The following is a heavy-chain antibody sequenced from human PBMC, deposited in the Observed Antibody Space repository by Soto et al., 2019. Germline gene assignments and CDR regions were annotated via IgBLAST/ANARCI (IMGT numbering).Heavy chain of an antibody. CDR1: GYTFTDYH. D-gene: IGHD1-26*01. Sequence: QVHLVQSGAEVKRPGDSVKVSCQASGYTFTDYHIHWVRQAPGQGLECMGRVTPRSGEVYYSPKFQGRVTLTRDTSISTAYMELTTLKFDDTAVFYCARVPILGPTGDFDYWGQGTLATVSS. CDR2: VTPRSGEV. CDR3: ARVPILGPTGDFDY. V-gene: IGHV1-2*02. J-gene: IGHJ4*02.